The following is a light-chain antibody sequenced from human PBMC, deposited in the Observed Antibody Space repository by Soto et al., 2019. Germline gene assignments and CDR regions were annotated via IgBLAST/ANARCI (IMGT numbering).Light chain of an antibody. CDR2: AAS. CDR3: QQTYSTPSTWT. Sequence: DIQMTQSPSSLSASVGDRVTITCRASQTISSYLNWYQQTPGRAPKLLIYAASSLQGGVPSRFSGSGYGTDFTLTISSLQPEDFATFYCQQTYSTPSTWTFGQGTKVEIK. J-gene: IGKJ1*01. CDR1: QTISSY. V-gene: IGKV1-39*01.